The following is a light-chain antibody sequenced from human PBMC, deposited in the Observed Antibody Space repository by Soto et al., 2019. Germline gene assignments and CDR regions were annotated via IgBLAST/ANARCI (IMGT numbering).Light chain of an antibody. Sequence: EIVMTQSPATLSVSPGERVSLSCRASQSVGSKLAWYQHKPGQAPRLLICDASTRATGFPARFSGSGSGTEFTPLISSLPQPDFVVSYCQQYNNCYPFTFGTGTQVDIK. CDR1: QSVGSK. CDR3: QQYNNCYPFT. J-gene: IGKJ3*01. CDR2: DAS. V-gene: IGKV3-15*01.